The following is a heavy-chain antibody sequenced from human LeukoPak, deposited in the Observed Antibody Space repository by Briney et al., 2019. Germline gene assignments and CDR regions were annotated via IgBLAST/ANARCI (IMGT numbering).Heavy chain of an antibody. CDR3: ASGGYGDYGFDY. V-gene: IGHV3-7*05. CDR2: IKQDGREK. J-gene: IGHJ4*02. CDR1: GFGFNNYW. Sequence: GGSLRLSCAVSGFGFNNYWMSWVRQAPGKGLEWVANIKQDGREKYYVDSVKGRFSISRDNAKSSLYLQMNSLRAEDTALYYCASGGYGDYGFDYWGQGTLVTVSS. D-gene: IGHD4-17*01.